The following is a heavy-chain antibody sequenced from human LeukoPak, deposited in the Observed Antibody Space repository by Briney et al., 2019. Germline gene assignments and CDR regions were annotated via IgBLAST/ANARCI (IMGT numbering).Heavy chain of an antibody. CDR2: ISGSGVST. CDR1: GFTFSNHA. CDR3: AKGPMDYSNHLFHS. D-gene: IGHD4-11*01. V-gene: IGHV3-23*01. Sequence: GGSLRLSCAASGFTFSNHAMNWVRQAPGKGLEWVSVISGSGVSTNYAESVKGRFTISRDNSRNTVYVQMNSLRAEDTAVYYCAKGPMDYSNHLFHSWGQGILVTVSS. J-gene: IGHJ5*01.